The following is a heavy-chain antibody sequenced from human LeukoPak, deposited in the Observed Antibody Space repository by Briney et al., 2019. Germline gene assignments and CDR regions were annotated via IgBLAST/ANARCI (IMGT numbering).Heavy chain of an antibody. CDR2: ISSSSSYI. J-gene: IGHJ4*02. CDR3: ARDNVVVAATLDY. D-gene: IGHD2-15*01. CDR1: GFTFSSYS. V-gene: IGHV3-21*01. Sequence: GGSLRLSCAASGFTFSSYSMNWVRQAPGKGLEWVSSISSSSSYIYYADSVKGRFTISRDNAKNSLYLQMNSLRAEDTVVYYCARDNVVVAATLDYWGQGTLVTVSS.